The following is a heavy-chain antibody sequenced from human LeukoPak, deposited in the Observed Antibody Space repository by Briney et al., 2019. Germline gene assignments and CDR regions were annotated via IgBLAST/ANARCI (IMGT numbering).Heavy chain of an antibody. V-gene: IGHV1-3*01. Sequence: ASVKVSCKASGYIFTSYAMHWVRQAPGQRLEWMGWINAGNGNTKYSQKFQGRVTITRDTSASTVYMELSSPRSEDTAVYYCARDIDRVFNWFDPWGQGTLVTVSS. D-gene: IGHD6-13*01. CDR2: INAGNGNT. J-gene: IGHJ5*02. CDR3: ARDIDRVFNWFDP. CDR1: GYIFTSYA.